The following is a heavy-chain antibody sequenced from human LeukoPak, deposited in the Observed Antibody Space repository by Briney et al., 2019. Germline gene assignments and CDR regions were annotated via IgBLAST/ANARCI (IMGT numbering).Heavy chain of an antibody. V-gene: IGHV4-61*02. Sequence: PSQTLSLTCTVSGGSISSGSYYWSWIRQPAGKGLEWIGRIYTSGSTNYNPSLKNRVTISVDTSKNQFSLKLSSVTAADTAVYYCARGTYYYDSSGYYYNFDYWGQGTLVAVSS. D-gene: IGHD3-22*01. CDR2: IYTSGST. CDR3: ARGTYYYDSSGYYYNFDY. CDR1: GGSISSGSYY. J-gene: IGHJ4*02.